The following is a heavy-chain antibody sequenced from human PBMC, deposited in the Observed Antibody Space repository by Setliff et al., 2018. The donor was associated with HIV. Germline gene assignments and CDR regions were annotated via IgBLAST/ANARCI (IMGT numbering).Heavy chain of an antibody. CDR1: GNAISRGYY. D-gene: IGHD3-22*01. V-gene: IGHV3-53*01. Sequence: ETMSLTCPVSGNAISRGYYWGWVRQPPGKGLEWATLIYKAGKTYYADSGKGRFTISRDNAKNMLYLQMNSLSADDTAVYYCVRGSGYYYFDNWGQGALVTVSS. CDR3: VRGSGYYYFDN. CDR2: IYKAGKT. J-gene: IGHJ4*02.